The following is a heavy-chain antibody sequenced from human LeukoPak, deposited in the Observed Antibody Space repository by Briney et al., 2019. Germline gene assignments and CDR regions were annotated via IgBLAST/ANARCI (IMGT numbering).Heavy chain of an antibody. Sequence: GGSLRLSCAASGFTFSDYYMSWIRQAPGKGLEWVSYISSRASTIYYADSVKGRFTISRDNAKNSLYLQMNSLRAEDMAVYYCARVSGYSGSYYGYWGQGTLVTVSS. D-gene: IGHD1-26*01. CDR1: GFTFSDYY. J-gene: IGHJ4*02. CDR3: ARVSGYSGSYYGY. V-gene: IGHV3-11*04. CDR2: ISSRASTI.